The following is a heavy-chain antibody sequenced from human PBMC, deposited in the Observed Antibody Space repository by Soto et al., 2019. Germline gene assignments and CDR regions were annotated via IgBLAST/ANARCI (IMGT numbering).Heavy chain of an antibody. CDR3: ARGGYSSSFTTSNY. V-gene: IGHV3-21*01. Sequence: EVQLVESGGGLVKPGGSPRLSCAASGFTFSSYSMNWVRQAPGKGLEWVSSISSSSSYIYYADSVKGRFTISRDNAKNSLYLQMNSLRAEDTAVYYCARGGYSSSFTTSNYWGQGTLVTVSS. CDR1: GFTFSSYS. J-gene: IGHJ4*02. CDR2: ISSSSSYI. D-gene: IGHD6-6*01.